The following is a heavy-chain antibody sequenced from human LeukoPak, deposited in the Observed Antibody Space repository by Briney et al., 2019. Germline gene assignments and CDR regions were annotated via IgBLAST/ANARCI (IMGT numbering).Heavy chain of an antibody. Sequence: ASVKVSCKASGYTFTSYGISWVRQAPGQGLEWMGWISAYNGNTNYAQKLQGRVTMTTDTSTSTAYMELRSLRSDDTAVYYCARNPGRAVAGIHIDYWGQGTLVTVSS. CDR2: ISAYNGNT. CDR1: GYTFTSYG. J-gene: IGHJ4*02. V-gene: IGHV1-18*01. CDR3: ARNPGRAVAGIHIDY. D-gene: IGHD6-19*01.